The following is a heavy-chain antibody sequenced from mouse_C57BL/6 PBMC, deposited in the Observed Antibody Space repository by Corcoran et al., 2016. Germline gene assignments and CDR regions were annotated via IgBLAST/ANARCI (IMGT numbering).Heavy chain of an antibody. Sequence: EVQLQQSGPVLVKPGASVKMSCKASGYTFTDYYMNWVKQSHGKSLEWIGVINPYNGGTSYNQKFKGKATLTVDKSSSTAYMELNSLTSEDSAVYYCARENDGKDFDYWGQGTTLTVSS. CDR3: ARENDGKDFDY. V-gene: IGHV1-19*01. D-gene: IGHD2-1*01. CDR2: INPYNGGT. CDR1: GYTFTDYY. J-gene: IGHJ2*01.